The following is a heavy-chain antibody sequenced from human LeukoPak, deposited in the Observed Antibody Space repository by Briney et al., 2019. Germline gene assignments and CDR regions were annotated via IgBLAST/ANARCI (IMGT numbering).Heavy chain of an antibody. V-gene: IGHV4-59*01. CDR2: VYYKGTT. D-gene: IGHD6-19*01. Sequence: PSETLSLTCTVFGGSLNYYYWTWIRQSPGKGLEWIGYVYYKGTTDYNPSLKSRVTISLDTSKNHFSLSCARVVFGYRSGWEPQYFDFWGQGRLVTVSS. CDR3: QYFDF. CDR1: GGSLNYYY. J-gene: IGHJ4*02.